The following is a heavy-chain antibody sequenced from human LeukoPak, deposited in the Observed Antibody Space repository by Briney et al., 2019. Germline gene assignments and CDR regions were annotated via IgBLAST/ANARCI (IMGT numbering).Heavy chain of an antibody. J-gene: IGHJ3*02. CDR2: ISYDGSNK. V-gene: IGHV3-30-3*01. CDR3: ARAGILWWSNAFDI. D-gene: IGHD2-21*01. Sequence: PGGSLRLSCATSGFTFSNYWMSWVRQAPGKGLEWVAVISYDGSNKYYADSVKGRFTISRDNSKNTLYLQMNSLRAEDTAVYYCARAGILWWSNAFDIWGQGTMVTVSS. CDR1: GFTFSNYW.